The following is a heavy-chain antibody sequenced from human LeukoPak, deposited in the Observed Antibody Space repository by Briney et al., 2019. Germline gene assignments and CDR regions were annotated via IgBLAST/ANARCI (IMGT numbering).Heavy chain of an antibody. V-gene: IGHV4-59*01. Sequence: SETLSLTCTVSGGSISSYYWSWIRQPPGKGLEWIGYIYYSGSTNYNPSLKSRVTISVDTSKDQFSLKLSSVTAADTAVYYCARDLRGAGHFDYWGQGTLVTVSS. CDR3: ARDLRGAGHFDY. CDR2: IYYSGST. CDR1: GGSISSYY. D-gene: IGHD3-16*01. J-gene: IGHJ4*02.